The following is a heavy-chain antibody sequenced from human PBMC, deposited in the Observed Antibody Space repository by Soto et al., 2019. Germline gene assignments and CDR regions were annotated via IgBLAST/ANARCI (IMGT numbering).Heavy chain of an antibody. Sequence: QVHLVASGGGLVKPGGSLRLSCVASGITLSDNYMTWIRQAPGKGLEWLSYISNSDYTTYYAESVKGRFTISRDNAKNSLYLQLNGLRVEYTAVYYCASGKWSLDYWGQGILGNVP. CDR3: ASGKWSLDY. V-gene: IGHV3-11*01. J-gene: IGHJ4*02. CDR2: ISNSDYTT. CDR1: GITLSDNY. D-gene: IGHD2-8*01.